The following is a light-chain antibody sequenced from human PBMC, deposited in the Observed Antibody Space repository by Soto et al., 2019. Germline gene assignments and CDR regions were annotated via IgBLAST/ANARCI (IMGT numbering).Light chain of an antibody. V-gene: IGKV3-20*01. CDR1: QTISSRY. Sequence: EIVLTQSPGTLSLSPGERATLSCRASQTISSRYLAWYQQKPGQAPRLLIFDASTRATAIPDRFSGSGSGTDLTLTISSLEPEDFAVYYCHQYGTSSPLAFGGGTKVEIK. CDR2: DAS. CDR3: HQYGTSSPLA. J-gene: IGKJ4*01.